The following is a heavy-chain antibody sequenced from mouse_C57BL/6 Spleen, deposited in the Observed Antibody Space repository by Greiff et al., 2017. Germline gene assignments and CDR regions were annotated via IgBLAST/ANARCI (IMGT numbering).Heavy chain of an antibody. V-gene: IGHV5-4*01. CDR3: ARGYAMDY. CDR1: GFTFSSYA. CDR2: ISDGGSYT. J-gene: IGHJ4*01. Sequence: EVQWVESGGGLVKPGGSLKLSCAASGFTFSSYAMSWVRQTPEKRLEWVATISDGGSYTYYPDNVKGRFTISRDNAKNNLYLQMSHLKSEDTAMYYCARGYAMDYWGQGTSVTVSS.